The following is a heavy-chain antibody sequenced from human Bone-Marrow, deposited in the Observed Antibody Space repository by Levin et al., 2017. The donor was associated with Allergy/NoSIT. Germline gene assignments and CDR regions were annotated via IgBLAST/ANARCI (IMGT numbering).Heavy chain of an antibody. D-gene: IGHD5-18*01. Sequence: SETLSLTCTVSGGSISSYYWSWIRQPPGKGLEWIGYIYYSGSTNYNPSLKSRVTISVDTSKNQFSLKLSSVTAADTAVYYCARGGGTAMAGGAFDIWGQGTMVTVSS. CDR1: GGSISSYY. CDR3: ARGGGTAMAGGAFDI. J-gene: IGHJ3*02. V-gene: IGHV4-59*01. CDR2: IYYSGST.